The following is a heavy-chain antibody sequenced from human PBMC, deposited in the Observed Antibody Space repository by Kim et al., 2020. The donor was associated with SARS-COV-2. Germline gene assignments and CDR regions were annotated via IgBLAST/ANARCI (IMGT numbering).Heavy chain of an antibody. J-gene: IGHJ5*02. CDR3: SPGFGQLYSP. Sequence: GGSLRLSCAASGYTFSDYSMSWIRQPPGKGLEWIVYIGRTDSRTYYADSVKGRFTVSRDNAKNSVYLQLTSLRAEDTATYYCSPGFGQLYSPWGQGTLVT. V-gene: IGHV3-11*04. CDR1: GYTFSDYS. D-gene: IGHD3-16*01. CDR2: IGRTDSRT.